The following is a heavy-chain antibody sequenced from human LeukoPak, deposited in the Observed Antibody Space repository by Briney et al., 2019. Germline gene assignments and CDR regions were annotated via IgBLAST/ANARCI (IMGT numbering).Heavy chain of an antibody. CDR2: ISSSSSYI. CDR3: ARVRPGQWLLRDAFDI. D-gene: IGHD6-19*01. Sequence: PGGSLRLSCAASGFTFSSYSMNWVRQAPGKGLEWVSSISSSSSYIYYADSMKGRFTVSRDNARNSLYLQMNSLRVEDTAVYYCARVRPGQWLLRDAFDIWGQGTMVTVSS. CDR1: GFTFSSYS. J-gene: IGHJ3*02. V-gene: IGHV3-21*01.